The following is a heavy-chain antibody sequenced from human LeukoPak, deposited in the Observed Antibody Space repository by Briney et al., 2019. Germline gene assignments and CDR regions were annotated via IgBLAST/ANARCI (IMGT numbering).Heavy chain of an antibody. J-gene: IGHJ4*02. CDR2: ISGSGGST. V-gene: IGHV3-23*01. CDR3: AKGLGFDWLLYY. D-gene: IGHD3-9*01. Sequence: GGSLRLSCAASGFTFSSYAMSWVRQAPGKGLEWVSAISGSGGSTYYADSVKGRFTIPRDNSKNTLYLQMNSLRAEDTAVYYCAKGLGFDWLLYYWGQGTLVTVSS. CDR1: GFTFSSYA.